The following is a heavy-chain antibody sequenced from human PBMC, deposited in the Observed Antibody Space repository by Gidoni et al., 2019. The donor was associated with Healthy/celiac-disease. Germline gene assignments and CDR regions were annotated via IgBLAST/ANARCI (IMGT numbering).Heavy chain of an antibody. CDR2: ISSSSSYI. D-gene: IGHD3-9*01. J-gene: IGHJ4*02. Sequence: EVQLVESGGGLVKPGGSLRLSCAASGFTLSSYSMNWVRQAPGKGLEWVSSISSSSSYIYYADSVKGRFTISRDNAKNSLYLQMNSLRAEDTAVYYCARDRSYDILTGYGYWGQGTLVTVSS. CDR3: ARDRSYDILTGYGY. V-gene: IGHV3-21*01. CDR1: GFTLSSYS.